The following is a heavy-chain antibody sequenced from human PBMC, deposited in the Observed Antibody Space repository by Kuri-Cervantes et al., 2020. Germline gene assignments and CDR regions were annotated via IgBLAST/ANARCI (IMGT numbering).Heavy chain of an antibody. V-gene: IGHV3-48*02. D-gene: IGHD6-6*01. J-gene: IGHJ4*02. CDR2: ISSTGSTI. Sequence: GESLKISCAASGFTFSSYWMSWVRQAPGKGLEWVSYISSTGSTIYYADSVKGRFTMSRDNAKNSLYLQMNGLRDEDTAVYYCARESTGYSSSSCDYWGQGTRVTVSS. CDR3: ARESTGYSSSSCDY. CDR1: GFTFSSYW.